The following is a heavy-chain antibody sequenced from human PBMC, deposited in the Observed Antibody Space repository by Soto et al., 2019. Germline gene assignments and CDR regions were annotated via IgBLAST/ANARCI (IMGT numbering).Heavy chain of an antibody. V-gene: IGHV4-30-4*01. CDR2: IYYSGST. J-gene: IGHJ4*02. CDR3: ARVLMGYDTTHQFDY. CDR1: GGSISSGDYY. Sequence: SETLSLTCTVSGGSISSGDYYWSWIRQPPGKGLEWIGYIYYSGSTYYNPSLKSRVTISVDTSKNQFSLKLSSVTAADTAVYYCARVLMGYDTTHQFDYWGQGTLVTVSS. D-gene: IGHD5-12*01.